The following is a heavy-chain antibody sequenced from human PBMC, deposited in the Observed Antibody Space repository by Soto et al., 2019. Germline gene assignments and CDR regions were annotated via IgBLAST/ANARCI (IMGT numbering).Heavy chain of an antibody. CDR1: GGSFSGYY. D-gene: IGHD2-2*01. CDR3: ARGAYQLLRAQPPYHQGYGMDV. CDR2: INHSGST. V-gene: IGHV4-34*01. J-gene: IGHJ6*02. Sequence: SETLSLTCAVYGGSFSGYYWSWIRQPPGKGLEWIGEINHSGSTNYNPSLKSRVTISVDTSKNQFSLKLSSVTAADTAVYYCARGAYQLLRAQPPYHQGYGMDVWGQGTTVTVSS.